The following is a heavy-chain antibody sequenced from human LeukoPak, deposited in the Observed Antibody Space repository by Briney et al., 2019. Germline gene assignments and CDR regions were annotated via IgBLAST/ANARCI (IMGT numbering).Heavy chain of an antibody. CDR1: GFTFSSYA. CDR3: ARDTPIAARPDWPFYMDV. J-gene: IGHJ6*03. CDR2: ISYDGRNK. V-gene: IGHV3-30*04. Sequence: PGGSLRLSCAASGFTFSSYAMHWVRQAPGKGLEWVAVISYDGRNKYYADSVKGRFTISRDNSKNTLYLQMNSLRAEDTAVYYCARDTPIAARPDWPFYMDVWGKGTTVTVSS. D-gene: IGHD6-6*01.